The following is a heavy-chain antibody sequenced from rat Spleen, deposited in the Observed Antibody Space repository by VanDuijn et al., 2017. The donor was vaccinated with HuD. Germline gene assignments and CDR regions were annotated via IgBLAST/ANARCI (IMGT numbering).Heavy chain of an antibody. CDR1: GFNFSNYD. CDR2: ITTGGGNT. CDR3: AKETGYNSYFDY. V-gene: IGHV5S13*01. D-gene: IGHD1-4*01. J-gene: IGHJ2*01. Sequence: EVQLVESGGGLVQPGRSLKLSCAASGFNFSNYDMAWVRQAPTKGLEWIASITTGGGNTYYRDSVKGRFTISRDNAKNTLYLQMDSLRSEDTATYYCAKETGYNSYFDYWGQGVMVTVSS.